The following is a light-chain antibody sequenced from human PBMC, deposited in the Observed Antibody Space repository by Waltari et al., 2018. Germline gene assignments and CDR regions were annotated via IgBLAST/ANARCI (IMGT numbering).Light chain of an antibody. J-gene: IGKJ1*01. CDR1: QSIVRY. Sequence: EIVLTQSPGTLSLSPGEIATLSCRASQSIVRYLVWYQQKPGQAPRLLIYGASSRAAGIPDRFSGSGSGTDFSLTISRLEPEDFAVYYCQNHERLPAVFGQGTKVEIK. V-gene: IGKV3-20*01. CDR3: QNHERLPAV. CDR2: GAS.